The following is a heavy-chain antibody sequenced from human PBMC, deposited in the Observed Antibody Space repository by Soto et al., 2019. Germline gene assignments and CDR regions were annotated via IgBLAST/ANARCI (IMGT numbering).Heavy chain of an antibody. CDR3: ARAGYCSGSSCSWFDY. CDR1: GDTFSSYA. D-gene: IGHD2-15*01. Sequence: QVQLVQSGAEVKKPGSSVKVSCKASGDTFSSYAFSWVRQAPGQGLEWMGGIIPIFGTPNYAQKFQVRVTITADKSTSTVYMELRRLRSEDTAVYYCARAGYCSGSSCSWFDYWGQGTLVTASS. CDR2: IIPIFGTP. V-gene: IGHV1-69*06. J-gene: IGHJ4*02.